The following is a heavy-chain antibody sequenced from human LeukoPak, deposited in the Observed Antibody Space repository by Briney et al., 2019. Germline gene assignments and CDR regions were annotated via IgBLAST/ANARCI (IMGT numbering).Heavy chain of an antibody. J-gene: IGHJ4*02. V-gene: IGHV4-30-2*01. CDR3: ASQGRWLQSLDF. D-gene: IGHD5-24*01. CDR2: IYHSGST. CDR1: GGSISSGGYS. Sequence: TLSLTCAVSGGSISSGGYSWSWIRQPPGKGLEWIGYIYHSGSTYYNPSLKSRVTISVDRSKNQFSLKLSSVTAADTAVYFCASQGRWLQSLDFWGQGTLVTVSS.